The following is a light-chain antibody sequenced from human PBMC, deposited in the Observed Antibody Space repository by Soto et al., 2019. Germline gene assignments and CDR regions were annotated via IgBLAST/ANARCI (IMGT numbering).Light chain of an antibody. J-gene: IGKJ1*01. V-gene: IGKV1-33*01. Sequence: DIQMTQSPSSLSASVGDRVTITCQASQDISNYLNWYQQKPGKAPKLLIYDASNLETGVLSRFSGSGSGTDFTFTISSLQTEDIATYYCQQYDNLPWTFGQGTKVEIK. CDR1: QDISNY. CDR2: DAS. CDR3: QQYDNLPWT.